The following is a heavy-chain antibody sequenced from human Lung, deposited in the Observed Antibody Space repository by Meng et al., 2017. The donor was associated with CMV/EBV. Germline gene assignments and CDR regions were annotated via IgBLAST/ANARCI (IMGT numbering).Heavy chain of an antibody. D-gene: IGHD2-15*01. J-gene: IGHJ5*02. CDR3: ATVGYCDVADCCIGLFDH. V-gene: IGHV4-59*01. CDR1: GASISDFY. CDR2: IHESGNT. Sequence: SXTXSLXXTVSGASISDFYWSWIRQPPGKGLEWIGYIHESGNTKYNPSLTSRVIMSIDTSENQFSLRLNSVTAADTAIYYCATVGYCDVADCCIGLFDHXGQGXLVTFSS.